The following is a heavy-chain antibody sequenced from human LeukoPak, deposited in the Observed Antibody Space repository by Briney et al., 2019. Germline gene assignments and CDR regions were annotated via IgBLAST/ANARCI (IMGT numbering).Heavy chain of an antibody. CDR1: GFTFSRYS. D-gene: IGHD5-12*01. J-gene: IGHJ1*01. V-gene: IGHV3-21*01. Sequence: GGSLRLSCLASGFTFSRYSMLWVRQAPGKGLEWASCIGGSGNDKHYIDSEKGRFTISRDNAKNSLFLQMNSLTAEDTAVYYCVRADGSSGSSEYFQHWGQGTLVTVSS. CDR3: VRADGSSGSSEYFQH. CDR2: IGGSGNDK.